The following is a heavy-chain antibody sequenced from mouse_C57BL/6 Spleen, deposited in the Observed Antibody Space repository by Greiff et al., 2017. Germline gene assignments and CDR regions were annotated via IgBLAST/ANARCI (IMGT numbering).Heavy chain of an antibody. J-gene: IGHJ3*01. Sequence: QVQLKQPGAELVKPGASVKMSCKASGYTFTSYWITWVKQRPGQGLEWIADIYPGSGSTYYNEKFKSKATLTGDTSSSTASMQLSSLTSEDSAVYYCTRDSFAYWGQGTLVTVAA. CDR1: GYTFTSYW. V-gene: IGHV1-55*01. CDR2: IYPGSGST. CDR3: TRDSFAY.